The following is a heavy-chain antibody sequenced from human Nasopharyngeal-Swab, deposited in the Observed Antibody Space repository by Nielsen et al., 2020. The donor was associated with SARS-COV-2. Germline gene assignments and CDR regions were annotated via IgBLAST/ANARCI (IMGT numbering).Heavy chain of an antibody. CDR2: ITWNSGNK. CDR1: GFTFANYA. Sequence: GGSLRLSCAASGFTFANYAMHRVRQPPGKGLEWVSGITWNSGNKGYAESVQGRFTISRDNAKNSLYLHMNSLRAEDTALYYCAKARRTDTYGYECFDSWGQGTLVTVSS. V-gene: IGHV3-9*01. CDR3: AKARRTDTYGYECFDS. J-gene: IGHJ4*02. D-gene: IGHD5-18*01.